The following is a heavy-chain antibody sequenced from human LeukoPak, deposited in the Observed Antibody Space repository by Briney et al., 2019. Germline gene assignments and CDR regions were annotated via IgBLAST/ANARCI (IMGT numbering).Heavy chain of an antibody. CDR3: VRLGVSGFGGYTLIDY. Sequence: GESLKISCKGSGYSFTSYWIGWVRQMPGKGLEWMGIIYPGDSDTRYSPPFQGQVTISADKSISTAYLQWSSLKASDTAMYYCVRLGVSGFGGYTLIDYWGQGTLVTVSS. V-gene: IGHV5-51*01. J-gene: IGHJ4*02. D-gene: IGHD5-12*01. CDR2: IYPGDSDT. CDR1: GYSFTSYW.